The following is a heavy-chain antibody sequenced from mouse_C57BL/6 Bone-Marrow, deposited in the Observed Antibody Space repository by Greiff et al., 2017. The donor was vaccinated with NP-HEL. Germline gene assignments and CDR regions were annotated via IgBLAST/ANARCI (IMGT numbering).Heavy chain of an antibody. CDR1: GFTIKNTY. Sequence: EVQLQQSVAELVRPGASVKLSCTASGFTIKNTYMHWVKQRPEQGLEWIGRIDPANGNTKYAPKFQGKATITADTSSNTAYLQISSLTSEDTAIYYCARGRNLLLRIFDYWGQGTTLTVSS. D-gene: IGHD1-1*01. J-gene: IGHJ2*01. CDR2: IDPANGNT. V-gene: IGHV14-3*01. CDR3: ARGRNLLLRIFDY.